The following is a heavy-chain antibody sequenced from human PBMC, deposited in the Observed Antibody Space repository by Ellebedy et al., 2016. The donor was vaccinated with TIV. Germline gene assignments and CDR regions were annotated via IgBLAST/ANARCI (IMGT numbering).Heavy chain of an antibody. Sequence: SETLSLXCAVSGGSFSGYDWRWTRQPPGKGLEWTGAINHSGSTNYNSSLKSRVTISVDTSKSQFSLKLRSVTAADTAVYYCASSAVAGRRLLPLDYWGQGTLVTVSS. J-gene: IGHJ4*02. CDR3: ASSAVAGRRLLPLDY. D-gene: IGHD6-19*01. V-gene: IGHV4-34*01. CDR1: GGSFSGYD. CDR2: INHSGST.